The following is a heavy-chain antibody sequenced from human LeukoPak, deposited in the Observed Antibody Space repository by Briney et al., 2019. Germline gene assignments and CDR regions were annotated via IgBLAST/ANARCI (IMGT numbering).Heavy chain of an antibody. Sequence: SETLSLTCTVSGGSISSYYWSWIRQPPGKGLDWIGNIYYSGTTNYNPSLKSRVTISLDTSKKQLSLKLSSVTAAHTAVYYGARVSCTSTSCPGWIDPWGQGTLVTVSS. CDR3: ARVSCTSTSCPGWIDP. CDR2: IYYSGTT. J-gene: IGHJ5*02. D-gene: IGHD2-2*01. CDR1: GGSISSYY. V-gene: IGHV4-59*01.